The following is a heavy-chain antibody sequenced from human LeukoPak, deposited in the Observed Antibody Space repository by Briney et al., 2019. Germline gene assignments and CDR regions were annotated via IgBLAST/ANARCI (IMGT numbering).Heavy chain of an antibody. CDR3: ARDRSGWYYFDH. D-gene: IGHD6-19*01. J-gene: IGHJ4*02. CDR1: GFTFSSFA. V-gene: IGHV3-48*03. Sequence: PGGSLRLSCAASGFTFSSFAMNWVRQAPGKGLEWVSYISSSGSTIYYADFVKGRFTISRDNAKNSLFLQMNSLRAEDTAIYYCARDRSGWYYFDHWGQGSLVTVSS. CDR2: ISSSGSTI.